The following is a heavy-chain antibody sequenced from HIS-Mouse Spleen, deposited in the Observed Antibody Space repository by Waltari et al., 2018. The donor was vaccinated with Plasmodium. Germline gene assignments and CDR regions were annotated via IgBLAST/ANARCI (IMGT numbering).Heavy chain of an antibody. Sequence: EVQLVESGGGLVQPGGSLRLSCAASGFTFISYWMHWVRQAPGKGLVWVSRINSDGSSTRYADSVKGRFTISRDNAKNTLYLQMNSLRAEDTAVYYCARTIAAAGTGDAFDMWGQGTMVTVSS. CDR2: INSDGSST. V-gene: IGHV3-74*01. D-gene: IGHD6-13*01. CDR3: ARTIAAAGTGDAFDM. CDR1: GFTFISYW. J-gene: IGHJ3*02.